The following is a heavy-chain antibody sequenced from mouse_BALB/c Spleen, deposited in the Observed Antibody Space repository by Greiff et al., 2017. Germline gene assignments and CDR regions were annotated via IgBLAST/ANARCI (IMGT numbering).Heavy chain of an antibody. CDR2: ISSGSSTI. D-gene: IGHD1-2*01. V-gene: IGHV5-17*02. J-gene: IGHJ2*01. Sequence: VHVKQSGGGLVQPGGSRKLSCAASGFTFSSFGMHWVRQAPEKGLEWVAYISSGSSTIYYADTVKGRFTISRDNPKNTLFLQMTSLRSEDTAMYYCARELYCGVFDYWGQGTTLTVSS. CDR1: GFTFSSFG. CDR3: ARELYCGVFDY.